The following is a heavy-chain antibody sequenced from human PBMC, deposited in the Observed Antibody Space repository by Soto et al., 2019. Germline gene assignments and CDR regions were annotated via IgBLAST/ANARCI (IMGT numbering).Heavy chain of an antibody. Sequence: QVQLVQSGAEVKKPGASVKVSCKASGYTFATYGISWVRQAPGQGLEWMGWISAYTGNTNYAQKLQGRLSMTTDTSTTTAYMELRSLKSDDTAIYYCAREEPPGQFYYGMDVWGQGTTVTVSS. CDR1: GYTFATYG. J-gene: IGHJ6*02. D-gene: IGHD1-26*01. CDR3: AREEPPGQFYYGMDV. CDR2: ISAYTGNT. V-gene: IGHV1-18*01.